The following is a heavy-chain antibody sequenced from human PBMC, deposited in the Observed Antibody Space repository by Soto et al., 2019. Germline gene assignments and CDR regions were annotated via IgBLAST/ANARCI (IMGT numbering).Heavy chain of an antibody. J-gene: IGHJ6*02. CDR1: GFTFSSYG. Sequence: QVQLVESGGGVVQPGRSLRLSCAASGFTFSSYGMHWVRQAPGKGLEWVAVIWYDGSNKYYADSVKGRFTISRDNSKKTLYLQMTSMRAEDTAVYYCARDDSSSWHHYYYGMDVWGQGTTVTVSS. D-gene: IGHD6-13*01. CDR2: IWYDGSNK. CDR3: ARDDSSSWHHYYYGMDV. V-gene: IGHV3-33*01.